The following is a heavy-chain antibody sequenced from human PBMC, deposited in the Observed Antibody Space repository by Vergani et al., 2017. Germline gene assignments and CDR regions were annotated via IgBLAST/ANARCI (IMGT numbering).Heavy chain of an antibody. CDR1: GGSISSYY. V-gene: IGHV4-59*12. D-gene: IGHD5-12*01. J-gene: IGHJ5*02. CDR3: ARDGYSGYEVWFDP. Sequence: QVQLQESGPGLVKPSETLSLTCTVSGGSISSYYWSWIRQPPGKGLEWIGYIYYSGSTNYNPSLKSRVTISVDTSKNQFSLKLSSVTAADTAVYYCARDGYSGYEVWFDPWGQGTLVTVSS. CDR2: IYYSGST.